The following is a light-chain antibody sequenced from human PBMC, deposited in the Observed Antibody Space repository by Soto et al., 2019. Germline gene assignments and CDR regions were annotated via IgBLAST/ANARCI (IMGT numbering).Light chain of an antibody. CDR1: QDITNS. Sequence: DIQMTQSPSSLSASVGDIVTITCQANQDITNSLIWYQQKPGKAPKVLIYDASILETGVPSRFSGSGSGTDFNFSISSLHPEDGATYYCQQYDNLPLTFGAGNTVDIE. V-gene: IGKV1-33*01. J-gene: IGKJ3*01. CDR2: DAS. CDR3: QQYDNLPLT.